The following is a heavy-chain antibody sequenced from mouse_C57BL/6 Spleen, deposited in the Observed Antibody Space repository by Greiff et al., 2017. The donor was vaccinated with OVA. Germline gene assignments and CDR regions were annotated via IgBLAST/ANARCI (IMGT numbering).Heavy chain of an antibody. CDR3: ARSRSNYYYAMDY. Sequence: QVQLQQPGAELVKPGASVKMSCKASGYTFTSYWITWVKQRPGQGLEWIGDIYPGSGSTNYNEKFKSKATLTVDTSSSTAYMQLSSLTSEDSAVYYCARSRSNYYYAMDYWGQGTSVTVSS. CDR2: IYPGSGST. V-gene: IGHV1-55*01. D-gene: IGHD2-5*01. CDR1: GYTFTSYW. J-gene: IGHJ4*01.